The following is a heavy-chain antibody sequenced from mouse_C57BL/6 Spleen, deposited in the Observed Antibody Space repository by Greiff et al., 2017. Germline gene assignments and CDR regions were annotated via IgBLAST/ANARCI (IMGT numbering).Heavy chain of an antibody. V-gene: IGHV1-52*01. Sequence: QVQLQQPGAELVRPGSSVKLSCKASGYTFTSYWMHWVKQRPIPGLEWIGNIDPSDSETPYTQKFKDKATLTVDKSSSTAYMQLSSLTSEDSAVYDCARGLLRLIYYAMDDWGQGTSVTVSS. CDR2: IDPSDSET. CDR1: GYTFTSYW. CDR3: ARGLLRLIYYAMDD. J-gene: IGHJ4*01. D-gene: IGHD2-3*01.